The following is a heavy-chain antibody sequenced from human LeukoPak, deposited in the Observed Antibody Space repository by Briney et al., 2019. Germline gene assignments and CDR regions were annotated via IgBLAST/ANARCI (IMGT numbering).Heavy chain of an antibody. D-gene: IGHD5-18*01. CDR2: TSNDGSNK. J-gene: IGHJ4*02. CDR3: AKDMGYTFGHAFDY. Sequence: GGSLRLSCAASGFTFSDYNMHWVRQAPGQGLEWVSLTSNDGSNKYYAVSVKGRFTISRDNAKNTLYLQMNSLRTEDTAVYYCAKDMGYTFGHAFDYWGQGTLVTVSS. CDR1: GFTFSDYN. V-gene: IGHV3-30-3*01.